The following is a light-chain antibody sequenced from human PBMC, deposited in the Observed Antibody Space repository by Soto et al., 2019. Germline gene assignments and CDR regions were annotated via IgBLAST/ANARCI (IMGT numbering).Light chain of an antibody. V-gene: IGLV2-14*01. CDR2: EVS. Sequence: QSALTQPASVSGSPGQSITISCTGSSSDVGGYDYVSWYQHRPGKAPKLMIYEVSNRPSGVSNRFSGSKSGSTASLTISGLQAEDEADYHCTSYTRDTALVFGTGTKLTVL. CDR3: TSYTRDTALV. J-gene: IGLJ1*01. CDR1: SSDVGGYDY.